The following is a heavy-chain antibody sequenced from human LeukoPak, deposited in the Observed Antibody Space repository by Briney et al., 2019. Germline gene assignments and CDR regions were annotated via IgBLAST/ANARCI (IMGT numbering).Heavy chain of an antibody. J-gene: IGHJ3*02. CDR2: IYPGDSDT. D-gene: IGHD4-17*01. CDR3: ARPGSYGDYVGAFDI. Sequence: GESLKISCKCSGYSFTSYWIGWGRQMPGKGLEWMGIIYPGDSDTRYSPSFQGQVTISADKSISTAYLQWSSLKAEDIAMYYCARPGSYGDYVGAFDIWGQGTMVTVSS. CDR1: GYSFTSYW. V-gene: IGHV5-51*01.